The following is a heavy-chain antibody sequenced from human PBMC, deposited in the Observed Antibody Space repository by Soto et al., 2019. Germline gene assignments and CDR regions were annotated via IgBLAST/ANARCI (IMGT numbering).Heavy chain of an antibody. CDR1: GFTFNNYA. D-gene: IGHD4-17*01. Sequence: EVHLLESGGGLVQRWGSLRLSCVACGFTFNNYAMNWVRQAPGKGLEWVSNIGGRGGNTFYADSMRGRFTISRDNSKNTVYLQMNNLRVDDSATYYCAKPSAYGDFAGSFDSWGQGTLVTVSP. V-gene: IGHV3-23*01. CDR2: IGGRGGNT. J-gene: IGHJ4*02. CDR3: AKPSAYGDFAGSFDS.